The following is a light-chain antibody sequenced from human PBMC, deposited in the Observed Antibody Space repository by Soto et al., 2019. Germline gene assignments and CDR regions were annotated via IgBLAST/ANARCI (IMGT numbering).Light chain of an antibody. CDR2: DAS. V-gene: IGKV1-5*01. CDR3: QQYNSYSRT. CDR1: QSISSW. Sequence: DIQMTQSPSTLSASVGDRVTITCRASQSISSWLAWYQQKPGKAPKLLIYDASSLESGVPSRFSCSGSGTEFTLTISGLQPDDFATYYCQQYNSYSRTFGQGTKVEIK. J-gene: IGKJ1*01.